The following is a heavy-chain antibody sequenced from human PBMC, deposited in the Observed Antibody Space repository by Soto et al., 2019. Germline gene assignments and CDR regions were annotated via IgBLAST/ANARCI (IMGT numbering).Heavy chain of an antibody. D-gene: IGHD3-22*01. V-gene: IGHV3-66*01. CDR1: GFTVSSNY. CDR2: IYSGGST. J-gene: IGHJ4*02. Sequence: GGSLRLSCAASGFTVSSNYMSWVRQAPGKGLEWVSVIYSGGSTYYADSVKGSFTISRDNSKNTLYLQMNSLRAEDTAVYYCARGGFYYDSSGSLPLDYWGQGTLVTVSS. CDR3: ARGGFYYDSSGSLPLDY.